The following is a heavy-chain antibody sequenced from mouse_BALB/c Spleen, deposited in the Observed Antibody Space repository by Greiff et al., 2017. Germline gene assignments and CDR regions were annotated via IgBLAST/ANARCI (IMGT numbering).Heavy chain of an antibody. CDR2: INPSSGYT. CDR3: ARFGSFDY. J-gene: IGHJ2*01. CDR1: GYTFTSYT. Sequence: VQLVESAAELARPGASVKMSCKASGYTFTSYTMHWVKQRPGQGLEWIGYINPSSGYTEYNQKFKDKTTLTADKSSSTAYMQLSSLTSEDSAVYYCARFGSFDYWGQGTTLTVSS. V-gene: IGHV1-4*02.